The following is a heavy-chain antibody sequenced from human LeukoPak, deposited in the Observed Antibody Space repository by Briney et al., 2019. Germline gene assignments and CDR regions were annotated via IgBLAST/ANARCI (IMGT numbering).Heavy chain of an antibody. V-gene: IGHV3-23*01. CDR3: AKGEHSGSYRTGGY. CDR2: ISGSGGST. CDR1: KFAFSSYA. J-gene: IGHJ4*02. Sequence: GGSLRLSCAASKFAFSSYAMSWVRQAPGKGLEWVSAISGSGGSTYYADSVKGRFTISRDNSKNTLYLQMNSLRAEDTAVYYCAKGEHSGSYRTGGYWGQGTLVTVSS. D-gene: IGHD1-26*01.